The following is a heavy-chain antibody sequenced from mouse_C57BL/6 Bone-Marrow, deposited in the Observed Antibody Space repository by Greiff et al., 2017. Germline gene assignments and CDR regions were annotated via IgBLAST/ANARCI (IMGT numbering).Heavy chain of an antibody. Sequence: QVHVKQSGAELVKPGASVKLSCKASGYTFTSYWMHWVKQRPGQGLEWIGYINPSSGYTKYNQKFKDKATLTADKSSSTAYMQLSSLTYEVSAVYYCASADYYGGSYWYFDVWGRGTTVTVTA. CDR3: ASADYYGGSYWYFDV. CDR2: INPSSGYT. CDR1: GYTFTSYW. V-gene: IGHV1-7*01. D-gene: IGHD1-1*01. J-gene: IGHJ1*03.